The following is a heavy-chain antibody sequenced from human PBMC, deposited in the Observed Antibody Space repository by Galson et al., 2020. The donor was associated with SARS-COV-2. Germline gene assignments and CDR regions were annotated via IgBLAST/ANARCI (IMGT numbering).Heavy chain of an antibody. Sequence: SETLSLTCAVSGYSISSGYYWGWIRQPPGKGLEWIGSIYHSGNTYYNPSLKSQVAISVDTSKNQFSLKLTSVTAADTAVYYCARDMAITPGGGDYWGQGTLVTVSS. CDR2: IYHSGNT. J-gene: IGHJ4*02. CDR1: GYSISSGYY. D-gene: IGHD2-8*02. V-gene: IGHV4-38-2*02. CDR3: ARDMAITPGGGDY.